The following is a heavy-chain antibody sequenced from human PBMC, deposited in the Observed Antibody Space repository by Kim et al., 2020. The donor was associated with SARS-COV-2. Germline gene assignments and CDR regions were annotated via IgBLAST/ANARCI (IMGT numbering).Heavy chain of an antibody. V-gene: IGHV4-59*01. J-gene: IGHJ4*02. D-gene: IGHD3-10*01. CDR3: ARNYITMVRGVPSYSFDY. Sequence: KCRVTVSVDTSKSQFSLKLSSVTAADTAVYYCARNYITMVRGVPSYSFDYWGQGTLVTVSS.